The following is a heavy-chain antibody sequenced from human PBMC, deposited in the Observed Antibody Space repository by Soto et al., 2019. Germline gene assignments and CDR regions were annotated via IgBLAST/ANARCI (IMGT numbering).Heavy chain of an antibody. D-gene: IGHD2-15*01. CDR2: INPNSGDT. CDR3: AREKDCSGGSCSLDY. CDR1: GYTFTGYY. J-gene: IGHJ4*02. V-gene: IGHV1-2*02. Sequence: ASVKVSCKASGYTFTGYYMHGVRQAPGQGLEWMGWINPNSGDTHYGQKFQGGVTMTRGMSISTAYMELSRLRSDDTAVYYCAREKDCSGGSCSLDYWGQGTLVTVSS.